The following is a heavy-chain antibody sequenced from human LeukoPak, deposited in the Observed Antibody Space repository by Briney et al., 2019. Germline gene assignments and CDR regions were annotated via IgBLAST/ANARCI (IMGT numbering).Heavy chain of an antibody. CDR2: INPRNGAT. CDR3: ARDPRDTGGSYDS. V-gene: IGHV1-2*02. D-gene: IGHD2-8*02. J-gene: IGHJ5*01. CDR1: GYTFNNYG. Sequence: ASVKVSCKTSGYTFNNYGVSWVRQAPGQGPDWMGYINPRNGATSYSQKFQGRLTFTRDSSISTAYMEVSSLKSDDTALYYCARDPRDTGGSYDSWGQGTLLTVSS.